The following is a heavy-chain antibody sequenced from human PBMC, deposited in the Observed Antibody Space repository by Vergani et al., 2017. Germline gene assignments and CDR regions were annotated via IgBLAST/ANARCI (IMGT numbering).Heavy chain of an antibody. Sequence: QVQLVESGGGLVKPGGSLRLSCAASGFSFSDHYMTWIRQAPGPGLERVAVTWYDGNNKQSADSVKGRFPISRDNSKSTMYLQMNSLRDEDTGVYYCARDLRLLYNRCDPWGQGTLVTVSS. CDR1: GFSFSDHY. CDR3: ARDLRLLYNRCDP. D-gene: IGHD1-14*01. V-gene: IGHV3-33*08. J-gene: IGHJ5*02. CDR2: TWYDGNNK.